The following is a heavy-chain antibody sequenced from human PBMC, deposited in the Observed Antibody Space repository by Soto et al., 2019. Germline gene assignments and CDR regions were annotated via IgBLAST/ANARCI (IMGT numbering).Heavy chain of an antibody. CDR2: IIPIFGTA. Sequence: SVKVACKASGGTFSSYAISWVRQAPGQGLEWMGGIIPIFGTANYAQKFQGRVTITADESTSTAYMELSSLRSEDTAVYYCAREWELLPYAFDIWGQGTRVTVSS. V-gene: IGHV1-69*13. CDR3: AREWELLPYAFDI. CDR1: GGTFSSYA. J-gene: IGHJ3*02. D-gene: IGHD1-26*01.